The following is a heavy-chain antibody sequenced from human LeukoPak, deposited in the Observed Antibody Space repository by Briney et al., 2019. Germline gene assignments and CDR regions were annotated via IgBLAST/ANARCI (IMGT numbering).Heavy chain of an antibody. Sequence: SVKVSCKASGFTFTTSPMQWVRQARGQHLEWIGWIVFGSGNTNYAQKFQERVTITRDMSTSTAYVELSSLRSEDTAVYYCATGSGWYSPDYWGQGTLVTVSS. V-gene: IGHV1-58*02. CDR2: IVFGSGNT. D-gene: IGHD6-19*01. J-gene: IGHJ4*02. CDR1: GFTFTTSP. CDR3: ATGSGWYSPDY.